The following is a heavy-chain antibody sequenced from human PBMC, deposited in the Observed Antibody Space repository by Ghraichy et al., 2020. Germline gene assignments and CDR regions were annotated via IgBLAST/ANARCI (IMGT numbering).Heavy chain of an antibody. CDR3: ATHDYYDILTGYLPFDI. V-gene: IGHV1-2*02. CDR2: IKPNSGGT. Sequence: ASVKVSCKASGYTFPGYYMHWVRQAPGQGLEWMGWIKPNSGGTNYAQKFQGRVTMTRDTSISAAYMELSRLRSDDTAVYYCATHDYYDILTGYLPFDIWGQWTMVTVSS. CDR1: GYTFPGYY. J-gene: IGHJ3*02. D-gene: IGHD3-9*01.